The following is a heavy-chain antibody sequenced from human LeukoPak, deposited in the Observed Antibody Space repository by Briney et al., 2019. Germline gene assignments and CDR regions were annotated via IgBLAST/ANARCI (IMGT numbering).Heavy chain of an antibody. D-gene: IGHD3-10*01. CDR2: IYSNGRP. CDR3: ARVYYGSGAYYNY. V-gene: IGHV3-66*01. J-gene: IGHJ4*02. CDR1: GFTVSSNY. Sequence: GGSLRLSCAVSGFTVSSNYMNWVRQAPGKGLEWVSVIYSNGRPYYADSVKGRFTISRDNSKNTLYLQMNSLRAEDTAVYYCARVYYGSGAYYNYWGQGTLVTVSS.